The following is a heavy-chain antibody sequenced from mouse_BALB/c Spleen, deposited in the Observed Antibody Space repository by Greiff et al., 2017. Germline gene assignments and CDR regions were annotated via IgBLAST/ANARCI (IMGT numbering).Heavy chain of an antibody. D-gene: IGHD2-4*01. V-gene: IGHV5-9-4*01. CDR3: ARGDYPRHYAMDY. J-gene: IGHJ4*01. CDR2: ISSGGSYT. Sequence: EVQVVESGGGLVKPGGSLKLSCAASGFTFSSYAMSWVRQSPEKRLEWVAEISSGGSYTYYPDTVTGRFTISRDNAKNTLYLEMSSLRSEDTAMYYCARGDYPRHYAMDYWGQGTSVTVSS. CDR1: GFTFSSYA.